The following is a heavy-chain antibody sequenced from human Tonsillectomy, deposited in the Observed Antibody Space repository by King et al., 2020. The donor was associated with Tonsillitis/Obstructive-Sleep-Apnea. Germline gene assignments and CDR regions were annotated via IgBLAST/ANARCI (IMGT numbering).Heavy chain of an antibody. CDR1: GGSVSSGSYY. V-gene: IGHV4-61*01. Sequence: VQLQESGPGLVKPSETLSLTCTVSGGSVSSGSYYWSWIRQPPGQGLEWIGYIYYSGSTNYNPSLKSRVTIAVDTSKNQFSLKLSSVTAADTAVYYCASGRSDYDFWSGYQNWFDPWGQGTLVTVSS. CDR2: IYYSGST. CDR3: ASGRSDYDFWSGYQNWFDP. D-gene: IGHD3-3*01. J-gene: IGHJ5*02.